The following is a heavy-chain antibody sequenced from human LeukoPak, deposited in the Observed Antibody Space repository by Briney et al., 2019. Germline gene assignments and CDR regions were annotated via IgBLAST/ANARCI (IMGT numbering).Heavy chain of an antibody. CDR3: ARGRIAAAGTAPYYFDC. D-gene: IGHD6-13*01. CDR1: GYTFTSYY. J-gene: IGHJ4*02. Sequence: GASVKVSCKASGYTFTSYYMHWVRQAPGQGLEWMGIINPSGGSTSYAQKFQGRVTMTRDTSTSTVYMELSSLRSEDTAVYYCARGRIAAAGTAPYYFDCWGQGTLVTVSS. CDR2: INPSGGST. V-gene: IGHV1-46*01.